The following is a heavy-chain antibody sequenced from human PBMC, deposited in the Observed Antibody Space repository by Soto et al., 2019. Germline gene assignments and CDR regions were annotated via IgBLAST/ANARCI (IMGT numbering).Heavy chain of an antibody. Sequence: QVQLQQWGAGLLKPSETLSLTCAVYGGSFSGYYWSWIRQPPGKGLEWIGEINHSGSTNYNPSLKSRVTISVDTSKNQFSLKLSSVTAADTAVNYCARGKRLVVPAAMVGYFDYWGQGTLVTVSS. D-gene: IGHD2-2*01. V-gene: IGHV4-34*01. CDR1: GGSFSGYY. CDR2: INHSGST. J-gene: IGHJ4*02. CDR3: ARGKRLVVPAAMVGYFDY.